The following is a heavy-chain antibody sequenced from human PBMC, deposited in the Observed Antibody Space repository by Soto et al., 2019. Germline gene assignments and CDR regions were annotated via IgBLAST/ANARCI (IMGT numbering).Heavy chain of an antibody. Sequence: SCKASGGTFSSYGMHWVRQAPGKGLEWVAVISYDGSNKYYADSVKGRFTISRDNSKNTLYLQMNSLRAEDTAVHYCAKDLIAAAGPPLDYYYYGMDVWGQGTTVTVSS. D-gene: IGHD6-13*01. CDR2: ISYDGSNK. J-gene: IGHJ6*02. V-gene: IGHV3-30*18. CDR1: GGTFSSYG. CDR3: AKDLIAAAGPPLDYYYYGMDV.